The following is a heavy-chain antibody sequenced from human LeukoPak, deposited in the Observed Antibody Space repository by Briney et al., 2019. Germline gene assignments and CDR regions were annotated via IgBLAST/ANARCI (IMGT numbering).Heavy chain of an antibody. J-gene: IGHJ4*02. CDR3: AKDRGDLHNSGYFVY. D-gene: IGHD3-10*01. V-gene: IGHV3-66*01. Sequence: PGGSLRLSCAASGFTVSSNYMSWVRQAPGKGLEWVSVIYSGGSTYYADSVKGRFTISRDNSKNTLYLQMNSLRAEDTAVYYCAKDRGDLHNSGYFVYWGQGILVTVSS. CDR1: GFTVSSNY. CDR2: IYSGGST.